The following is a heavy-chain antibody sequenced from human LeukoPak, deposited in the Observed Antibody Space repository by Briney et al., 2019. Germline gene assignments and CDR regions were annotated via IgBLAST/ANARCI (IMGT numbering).Heavy chain of an antibody. CDR1: GYIFTTYS. CDR2: ISGYNGNT. D-gene: IGHD5-18*01. Sequence: GASVKVSCKASGYIFTTYSISWVRRAPGQGLEWMGWISGYNGNTNYAQKFQGRVTVTKDTSTSTVYTELRSLRSDDTAVYYCARDGGYNPGRDAFDIWGQGTMVTVSS. CDR3: ARDGGYNPGRDAFDI. V-gene: IGHV1-18*01. J-gene: IGHJ3*02.